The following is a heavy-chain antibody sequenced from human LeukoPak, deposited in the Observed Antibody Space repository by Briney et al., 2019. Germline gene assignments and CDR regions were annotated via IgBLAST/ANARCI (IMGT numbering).Heavy chain of an antibody. J-gene: IGHJ5*02. Sequence: GASVKVSCKASGYTFTSYDINWVRQATGQGLEWMGWMNPNSGNTGYAQKFQGRVTITRNTSISTAYMELSSLRSEDTAVHYCARARVAARRGWFDPWGQGTLVTVSS. V-gene: IGHV1-8*03. CDR2: MNPNSGNT. CDR3: ARARVAARRGWFDP. CDR1: GYTFTSYD. D-gene: IGHD6-6*01.